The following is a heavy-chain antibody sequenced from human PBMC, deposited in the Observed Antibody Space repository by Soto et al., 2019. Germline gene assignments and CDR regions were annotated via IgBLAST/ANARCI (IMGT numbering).Heavy chain of an antibody. CDR3: ASSYSSGWYGCDY. Sequence: ASVKVSCKASGYTFTGYYMYWVRQAPGQGLEWMGWINPNSGGTNYAQKFQGWVTMTRDTSISTAYMELSRLRSDDTAVYYCASSYSSGWYGCDYWGQGTLVTVSS. CDR2: INPNSGGT. CDR1: GYTFTGYY. V-gene: IGHV1-2*04. D-gene: IGHD6-19*01. J-gene: IGHJ4*02.